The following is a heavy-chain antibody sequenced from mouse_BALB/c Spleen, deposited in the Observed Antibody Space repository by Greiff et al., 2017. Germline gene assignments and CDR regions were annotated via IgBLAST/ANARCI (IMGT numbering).Heavy chain of an antibody. Sequence: QVQLKESGPGILQPSQTLSLTCSFSGFSLSTSGMGVGWIRQPSGKGLVWLAHIWWDDDKRSNPALKSRLTISKDTSSNQVFLKIASVDTADTATYYCARRGDYDGAWFAYWGQGILVTVSA. CDR3: ARRGDYDGAWFAY. J-gene: IGHJ3*01. CDR1: GFSLSTSGMG. D-gene: IGHD2-4*01. V-gene: IGHV8-8*01. CDR2: IWWDDDK.